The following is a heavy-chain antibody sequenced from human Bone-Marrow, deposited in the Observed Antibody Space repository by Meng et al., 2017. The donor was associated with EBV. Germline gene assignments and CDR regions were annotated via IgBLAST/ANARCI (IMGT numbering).Heavy chain of an antibody. D-gene: IGHD2-2*01. CDR2: ISGSGSST. J-gene: IGHJ4*02. Sequence: EVELLESXGGVVQSGGSVILSWAGSGFTFSSYAMSWVRQAPGKGLEWVSAISGSGSSTYYADSVTGRFTISRDNSKNTPYLQMNSLRAEDTAVYFCAKGDCGSSSCLLFDHWGQGTLVTVSS. CDR1: GFTFSSYA. CDR3: AKGDCGSSSCLLFDH. V-gene: IGHV3-23*01.